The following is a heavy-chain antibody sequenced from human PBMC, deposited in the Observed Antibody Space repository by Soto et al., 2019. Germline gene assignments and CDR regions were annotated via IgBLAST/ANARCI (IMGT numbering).Heavy chain of an antibody. CDR1: GGSISSYY. D-gene: IGHD2-2*01. V-gene: IGHV4-59*01. CDR2: IYYSGST. J-gene: IGHJ5*02. Sequence: SETLSLTCTVSGGSISSYYWSWIRQPPGKGLEWIGYIYYSGSTNYNPSLKSRVTISVDTSKNQLSLKLSSVTAADTAVYYCARLNIVVVPAAFWFDPWGQGTLVTVSS. CDR3: ARLNIVVVPAAFWFDP.